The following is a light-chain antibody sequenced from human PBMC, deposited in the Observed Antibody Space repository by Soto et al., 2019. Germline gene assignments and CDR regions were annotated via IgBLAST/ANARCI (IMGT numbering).Light chain of an antibody. CDR2: RAS. CDR3: QQYGSSPIT. J-gene: IGKJ5*01. Sequence: TQSPGTLSLSPGEIAIPSCRASQSVSTTAAWHQQKPGQGPRLLINRASFRATRIPDRFSGRGSGPDFTITISRLELEDFAVYYCQQYGSSPITFGQGTRLEIK. V-gene: IGKV3-20*01. CDR1: QSVSTTA.